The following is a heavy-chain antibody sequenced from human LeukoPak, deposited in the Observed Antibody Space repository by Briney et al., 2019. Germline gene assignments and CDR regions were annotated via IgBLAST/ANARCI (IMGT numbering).Heavy chain of an antibody. CDR1: GFTFSSYW. CDR2: INSDGSST. CDR3: ARGSGYCSSTSCYALY. V-gene: IGHV3-74*01. D-gene: IGHD2-2*01. Sequence: GGSLRLSCAASGFTFSSYWMHWVRQAPGKGLVWVSRINSDGSSTSYADPVKGRFTISRDNAKNTLYLQMNSLRAEDTAVYYCARGSGYCSSTSCYALYWGQGTLVTVSS. J-gene: IGHJ4*02.